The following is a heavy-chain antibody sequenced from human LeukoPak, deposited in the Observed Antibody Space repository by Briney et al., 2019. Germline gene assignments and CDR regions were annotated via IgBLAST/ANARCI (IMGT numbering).Heavy chain of an antibody. CDR3: ARDRGVPGPGNALDI. D-gene: IGHD2-8*01. J-gene: IGHJ3*02. Sequence: GASVKVSCKASGYTFTNYYIHWVRQAPGQGLQWMGLVKPNSGGSDFAQKFQGRVTVTTGVSITTVHMEPNNLRSDDTAVYYCARDRGVPGPGNALDIWGQGTMVTVSS. CDR2: VKPNSGGS. CDR1: GYTFTNYY. V-gene: IGHV1-2*06.